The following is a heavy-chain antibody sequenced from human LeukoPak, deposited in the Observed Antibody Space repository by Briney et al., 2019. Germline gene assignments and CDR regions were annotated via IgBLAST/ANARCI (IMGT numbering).Heavy chain of an antibody. J-gene: IGHJ4*02. CDR3: ARDYGSGYPFDY. Sequence: SVKVSCKASGGTFSSYAISWVRQAPGQGLEWMGRIIPIFGTANYAQKLQCRVTITTDESTSTAYMELSSLRSEDTAVYYCARDYGSGYPFDYWGQGTLVTVSS. D-gene: IGHD3-22*01. CDR2: IIPIFGTA. CDR1: GGTFSSYA. V-gene: IGHV1-69*05.